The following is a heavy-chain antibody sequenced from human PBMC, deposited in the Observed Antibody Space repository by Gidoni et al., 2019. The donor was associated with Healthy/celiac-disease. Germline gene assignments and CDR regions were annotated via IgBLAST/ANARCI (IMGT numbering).Heavy chain of an antibody. CDR3: ARALELYYDILTGSPGNFDY. Sequence: QVQLVPSGAEVKKPGASVKVSCKASGYTFTSYALHWVRQAPGQRLEWMGWINAGNGNTEYAQKFQGRVTITRDTSASTAYMELSSLRSEDTAVYYCARALELYYDILTGSPGNFDYWGQGTLVTVSS. V-gene: IGHV1-3*01. J-gene: IGHJ4*02. CDR1: GYTFTSYA. CDR2: INAGNGNT. D-gene: IGHD3-9*01.